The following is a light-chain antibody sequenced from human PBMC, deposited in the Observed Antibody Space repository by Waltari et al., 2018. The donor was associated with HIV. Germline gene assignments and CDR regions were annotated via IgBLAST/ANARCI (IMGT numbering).Light chain of an antibody. V-gene: IGLV1-44*01. CDR2: NNN. Sequence: QSVLTQPPSASGTPGQRVTISCSGSSSNIGSNPVSWYRQLPGTAPKPLMYNNNQRPSGVPDRFSGSKSGTSASLAISGLQSEDEANYYCAAWDDSLNGVVFGGGTKLTVL. CDR1: SSNIGSNP. J-gene: IGLJ2*01. CDR3: AAWDDSLNGVV.